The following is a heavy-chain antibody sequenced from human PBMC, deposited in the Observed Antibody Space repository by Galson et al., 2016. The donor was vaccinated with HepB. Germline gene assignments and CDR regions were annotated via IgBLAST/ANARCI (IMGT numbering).Heavy chain of an antibody. V-gene: IGHV3-30-3*01. Sequence: SLRLSCAASGFTFSSYAMHWVRQAPGKGLEWVAVISYDGSNKYYADSVKGRFTISRDNSKNTLYLQMNSLRAEDTAVYYCARPMVPSHYYYGMDVWGQGTTVTVSS. J-gene: IGHJ6*02. CDR3: ARPMVPSHYYYGMDV. D-gene: IGHD3-10*01. CDR1: GFTFSSYA. CDR2: ISYDGSNK.